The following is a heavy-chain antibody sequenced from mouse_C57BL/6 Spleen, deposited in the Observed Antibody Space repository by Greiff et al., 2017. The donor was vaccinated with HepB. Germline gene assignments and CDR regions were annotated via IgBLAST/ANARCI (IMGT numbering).Heavy chain of an antibody. CDR3: ARSGFPHYYGSSSDY. J-gene: IGHJ2*01. CDR1: FYTFTIYL. D-gene: IGHD1-1*01. V-gene: IGHV1-72*01. Sequence: PLPHPFSYLFNPFSSFHLSFNSSFYTFTIYLIHFFNHIPLRVLELIGRIDPNSGGTKYNEKFKSKATLSVDKPSSTAYMQLSSLTSEDSAVYYCARSGFPHYYGSSSDYWGQGTTLTVSS. CDR2: IDPNSGGT.